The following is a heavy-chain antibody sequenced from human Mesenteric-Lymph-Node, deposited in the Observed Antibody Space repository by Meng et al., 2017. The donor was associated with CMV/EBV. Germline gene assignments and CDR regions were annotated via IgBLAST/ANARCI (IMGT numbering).Heavy chain of an antibody. CDR1: RFTFNNYG. D-gene: IGHD4-11*01. J-gene: IGHJ5*02. V-gene: IGHV3-23*01. Sequence: GESLKISCAASRFTFNNYGMTWVRQAPGKGLEWVSAISGGRGGTYYADSVKGRFTISRDNSKSTVYLQMNSLRAEDTAQYYCARAEGDYRVDPWGQGTLVTVSS. CDR2: ISGGRGGT. CDR3: ARAEGDYRVDP.